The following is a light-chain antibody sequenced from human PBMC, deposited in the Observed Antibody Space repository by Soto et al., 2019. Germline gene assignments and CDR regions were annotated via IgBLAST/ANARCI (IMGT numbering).Light chain of an antibody. J-gene: IGKJ1*01. CDR2: AAS. V-gene: IGKV1-6*01. CDR1: QSISND. CDR3: QQYETFSGT. Sequence: AIQMRQAPSSLSACLGDRVTISCRASQSISNDLAWYQQKPGTAPKLLIFAASNLHSGVPSRFSGSGSGTDFTLTISRLQPDDFATYYCQQYETFSGTFGPGTKVDIK.